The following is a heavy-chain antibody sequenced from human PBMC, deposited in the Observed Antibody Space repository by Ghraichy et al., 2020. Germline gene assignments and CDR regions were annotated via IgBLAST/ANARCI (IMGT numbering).Heavy chain of an antibody. CDR2: TYYRSKWYN. V-gene: IGHV6-1*01. CDR1: GDSVSSNSAA. Sequence: QTLSLTCAISGDSVSSNSAAWNWIRQSPSRGLEWLGRTYYRSKWYNDYAVSVKSRITINPDTSKNQFSLQLNSVTPEDTAVYYCARGTLLWFGEDYYYYYGMDVWGQGTTVTVSS. CDR3: ARGTLLWFGEDYYYYYGMDV. J-gene: IGHJ6*02. D-gene: IGHD3-10*01.